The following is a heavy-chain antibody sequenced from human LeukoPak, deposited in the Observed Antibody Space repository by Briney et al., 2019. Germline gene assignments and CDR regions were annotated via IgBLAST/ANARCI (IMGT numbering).Heavy chain of an antibody. CDR3: AKVKPENYDFWSGYLPGDY. D-gene: IGHD3-3*01. CDR1: GFTFSSYA. Sequence: GGSLRLSCAASGFTFSSYAMSWVRQAPGKGLEWVSVIYSGGSTYYADYVKGRFTISRDNSKNTLYLQMNSLRAEDTAVYYCAKVKPENYDFWSGYLPGDYWGQGTLVTVSS. V-gene: IGHV3-66*01. CDR2: IYSGGST. J-gene: IGHJ4*02.